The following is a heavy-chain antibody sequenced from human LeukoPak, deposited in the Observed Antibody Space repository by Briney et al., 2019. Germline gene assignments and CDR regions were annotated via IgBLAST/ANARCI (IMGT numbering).Heavy chain of an antibody. J-gene: IGHJ4*02. D-gene: IGHD1-14*01. V-gene: IGHV1-2*02. CDR2: INPNSGGT. CDR3: ARDGWGGARPEPHWPTDY. Sequence: ASVRVSCKASGYTFTGYYMHWVRQAPGQGLEWMGWINPNSGGTNYAQKFQGRVTMTRDTSISTAYMELSRLRSDDTAVYHCARDGWGGARPEPHWPTDYWGQGTLVTVSS. CDR1: GYTFTGYY.